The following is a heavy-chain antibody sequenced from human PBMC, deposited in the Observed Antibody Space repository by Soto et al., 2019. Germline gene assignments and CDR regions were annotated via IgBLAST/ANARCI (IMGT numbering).Heavy chain of an antibody. CDR1: GGSISSSNYY. CDR2: IYHSGST. CDR3: ARDTVYYDILTGYYYFDY. V-gene: IGHV4-39*02. D-gene: IGHD3-9*01. Sequence: SETLSLTCTVSGGSISSSNYYWGWIRQPPGKGLEWIGSIYHSGSTYSNPSLKSRVTISVDTSKNQISLKLSSVTAADTAVYYCARDTVYYDILTGYYYFDYWGQGTLVTVSS. J-gene: IGHJ4*02.